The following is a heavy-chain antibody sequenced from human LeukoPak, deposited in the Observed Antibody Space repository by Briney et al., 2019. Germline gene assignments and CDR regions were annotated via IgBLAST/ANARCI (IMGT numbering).Heavy chain of an antibody. CDR2: INGNSRYI. CDR1: GFPFSTYS. CDR3: ATPRPEGGACDF. Sequence: GGSLRLSCAASGFPFSTYSAAWVRQAPGKGLEWLSYINGNSRYIKYADSVKGRFTISRDNAKNSLYLQMNSPRVDDTAVYYCATPRPEGGACDFWGQGTLVTVAS. V-gene: IGHV3-21*05. J-gene: IGHJ4*02. D-gene: IGHD2-2*01.